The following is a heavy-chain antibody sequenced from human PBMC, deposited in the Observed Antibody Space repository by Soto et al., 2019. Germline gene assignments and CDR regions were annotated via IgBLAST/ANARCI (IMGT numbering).Heavy chain of an antibody. CDR3: TRGTGSSWFDH. J-gene: IGHJ5*02. D-gene: IGHD3-10*01. V-gene: IGHV1-2*02. CDR2: INSKTGDT. CDR1: GYTFTAFY. Sequence: QVQLVQSGTEGKEPGASVKVSCKASGYTFTAFYMHWVRQAPGQGLEWMGWINSKTGDTRYAKNFQGRVTMTRDTSISTAYMELNSLTSDDTAVYYCTRGTGSSWFDHWGQGTLVTVSS.